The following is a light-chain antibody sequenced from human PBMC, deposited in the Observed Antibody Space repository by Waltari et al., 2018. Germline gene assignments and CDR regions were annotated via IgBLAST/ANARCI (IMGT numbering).Light chain of an antibody. V-gene: IGLV2-14*03. CDR1: SSDVGGYNY. CDR3: SSYTSSSTWV. J-gene: IGLJ3*02. CDR2: DVS. Sequence: QSALTQPAPVSGSPGQSITLPCTGTSSDVGGYNYVSWYQQHPGKAPKLMIYDVSNRPSGVSNRFSGSKSGNTASLTISGLQAEDEADYYCSSYTSSSTWVFGGGTKLTVL.